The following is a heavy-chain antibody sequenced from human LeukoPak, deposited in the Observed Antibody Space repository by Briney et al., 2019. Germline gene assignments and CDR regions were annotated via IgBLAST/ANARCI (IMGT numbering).Heavy chain of an antibody. J-gene: IGHJ4*02. CDR2: IYSGGGT. CDR1: GFTVSNTY. D-gene: IGHD5-18*01. V-gene: IGHV3-53*01. CDR3: AKDVIKGSPLWVDYFDY. Sequence: SGGSLRLSCAASGFTVSNTYMSWVRQAPGKGLEWVSLIYSGGGTYSADSVKGRFTISRDISKNTLYLQMNSLRAEDTAVYYCAKDVIKGSPLWVDYFDYWGQGTLVTVSS.